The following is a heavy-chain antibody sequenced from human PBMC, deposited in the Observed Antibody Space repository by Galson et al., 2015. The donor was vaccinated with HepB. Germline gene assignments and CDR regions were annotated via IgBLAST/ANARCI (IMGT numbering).Heavy chain of an antibody. Sequence: SVKVSCKASGYTITGYYMHWVRQAPGQGLEWLGWINPNSGATNYAQKFQGRVTMTRDTSISTAYMELSRLRSDDTAVYYCARVTMVGDYWCFDFWGRGTLVTVSS. CDR2: INPNSGAT. V-gene: IGHV1-2*02. CDR1: GYTITGYY. J-gene: IGHJ2*01. D-gene: IGHD4-23*01. CDR3: ARVTMVGDYWCFDF.